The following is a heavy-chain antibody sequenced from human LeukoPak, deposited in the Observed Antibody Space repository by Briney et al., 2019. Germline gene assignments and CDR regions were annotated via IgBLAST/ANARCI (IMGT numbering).Heavy chain of an antibody. Sequence: GGSLRLSCAASGFTFSSYSMNWVRQAPGKGLEWVSSISSSSYIYYADSVKGRFTISRDNAKNSLYLQMNSLRAEDTALYYCAKDIGVRIVGATCLNYWGQGTLVTVSS. D-gene: IGHD1-26*01. CDR3: AKDIGVRIVGATCLNY. CDR2: ISSSSYI. CDR1: GFTFSSYS. V-gene: IGHV3-21*04. J-gene: IGHJ4*02.